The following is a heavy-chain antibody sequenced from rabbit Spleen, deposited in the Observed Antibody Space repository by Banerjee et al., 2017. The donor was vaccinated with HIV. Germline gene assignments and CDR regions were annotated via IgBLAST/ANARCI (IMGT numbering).Heavy chain of an antibody. V-gene: IGHV1S7*01. J-gene: IGHJ3*01. CDR1: GIDFSSFG. Sequence: QLVESGGGLVTLGGSLKLSCKASGIDFSSFGISWVRQAPGKGLEWIAYIYPNYDYTDYASWVNGRFTISLDNAQNTVFLQVTGLTAADTATYFCARDPAYSVGGGGSYIPYLWGQGTLVTVS. D-gene: IGHD1-1*01. CDR3: ARDPAYSVGGGGSYIPYL. CDR2: IYPNYDYT.